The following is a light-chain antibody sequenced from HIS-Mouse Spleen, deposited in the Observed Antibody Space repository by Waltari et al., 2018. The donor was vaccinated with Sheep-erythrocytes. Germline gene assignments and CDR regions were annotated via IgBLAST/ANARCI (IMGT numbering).Light chain of an antibody. CDR3: QAWDSSTEV. CDR1: KLGDKY. Sequence: SYELTQPPSVSVSPGQTANITCSGEKLGDKYACWYQQKPGQSPVLVIYQDSKRPSGIPERFSGSNSGNTATLTISGTQAMDEADYYCQAWDSSTEVFGGGTKLTVL. J-gene: IGLJ2*01. V-gene: IGLV3-1*01. CDR2: QDS.